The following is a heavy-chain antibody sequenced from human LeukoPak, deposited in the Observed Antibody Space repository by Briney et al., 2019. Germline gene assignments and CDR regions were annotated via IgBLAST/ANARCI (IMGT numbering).Heavy chain of an antibody. CDR3: ARGRVVRGVIYPHIFGNQLHQQNWFDP. D-gene: IGHD3-10*01. Sequence: ASVKVSCKASGYTFTSYDINWVRQATGQGLEWMGWMNPNSGNTGYAQKFQGRVTMTRNTSKSTAYMELSSLRSEDTAVYYCARGRVVRGVIYPHIFGNQLHQQNWFDPWGQGTLVTVSS. CDR2: MNPNSGNT. CDR1: GYTFTSYD. J-gene: IGHJ5*02. V-gene: IGHV1-8*01.